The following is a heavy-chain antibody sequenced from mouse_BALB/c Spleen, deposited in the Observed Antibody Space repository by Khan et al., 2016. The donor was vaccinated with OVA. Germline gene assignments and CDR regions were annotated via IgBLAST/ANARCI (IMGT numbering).Heavy chain of an antibody. CDR3: ARTPGYYGSNYFDY. CDR1: VFTFSNYA. D-gene: IGHD1-1*01. J-gene: IGHJ2*01. Sequence: EVELVESGGGLVKPGGSLKLSCAASVFTFSNYALSWVRQTPEKRLEWVATISSGGSYTYYPASVQGRFTISRDNAENTLYLQMSSLRSEDTAMYYCARTPGYYGSNYFDYWGQGTTLTVSS. V-gene: IGHV5-9-3*01. CDR2: ISSGGSYT.